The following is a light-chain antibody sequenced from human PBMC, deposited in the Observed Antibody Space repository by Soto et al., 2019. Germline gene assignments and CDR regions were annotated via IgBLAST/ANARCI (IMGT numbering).Light chain of an antibody. CDR1: QSVSSY. J-gene: IGKJ5*01. Sequence: EIVLTQSPATLSLSPVERATLSCRASQSVSSYLAWYQQKPGQAPRLLIYDASNRATGIPARFSGTGSETDFTLTISGLQSEDSAVYFCQQYNNWPFSFGQGTRLEI. V-gene: IGKV3-11*01. CDR2: DAS. CDR3: QQYNNWPFS.